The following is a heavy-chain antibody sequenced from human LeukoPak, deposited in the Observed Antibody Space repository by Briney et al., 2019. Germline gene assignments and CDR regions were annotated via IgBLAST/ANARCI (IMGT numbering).Heavy chain of an antibody. V-gene: IGHV3-11*04. CDR3: ARGAYSYGDY. Sequence: GGSLRLSCADSGFTFSDYYMSWIRQAPGKRLEWVSYISSSSSTIYYADSVKGRFTISRDNSKNTLYLQMNSLRAEDTAVYYCARGAYSYGDYWGQGTLVTVSS. J-gene: IGHJ4*02. D-gene: IGHD5-18*01. CDR1: GFTFSDYY. CDR2: ISSSSSTI.